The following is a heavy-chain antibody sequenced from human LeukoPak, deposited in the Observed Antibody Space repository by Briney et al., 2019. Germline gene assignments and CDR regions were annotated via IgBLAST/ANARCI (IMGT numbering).Heavy chain of an antibody. D-gene: IGHD6-13*01. CDR2: IKQDGSEK. CDR1: GFTFSSYW. CDR3: ARYLRYSSSWYISN. J-gene: IGHJ4*02. V-gene: IGHV3-7*01. Sequence: GGSLRLSCAASGFTFSSYWMSWVRQAPGKGLEWVANIKQDGSEKYYVDSVKGRFTISRDNAKNSLYLQMNSLRAEDTAVYYCARYLRYSSSWYISNWGQGTLVTVSS.